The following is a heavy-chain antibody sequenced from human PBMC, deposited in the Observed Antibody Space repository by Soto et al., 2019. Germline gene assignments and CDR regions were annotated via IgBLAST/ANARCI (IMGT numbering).Heavy chain of an antibody. CDR2: IIPILGIA. Sequence: QVQLVQSGAEVKKPGSSVKVSCKASGGTFSSYTISWERQAPGQGLEWMGRIIPILGIANYAQKFQGRVTITADKSTSTAYMELSSLRSEDTAVYYCARGRCSGGSCYSNYYYYMDVWGKGTTVTVSS. V-gene: IGHV1-69*02. D-gene: IGHD2-15*01. CDR3: ARGRCSGGSCYSNYYYYMDV. J-gene: IGHJ6*03. CDR1: GGTFSSYT.